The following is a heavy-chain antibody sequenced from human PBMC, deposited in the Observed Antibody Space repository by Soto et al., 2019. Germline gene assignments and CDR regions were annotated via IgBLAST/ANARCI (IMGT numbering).Heavy chain of an antibody. CDR2: IWYDGSNK. D-gene: IGHD2-2*01. CDR3: ARDIEPGPANIVVVRGFDP. CDR1: GFTFSSYG. J-gene: IGHJ5*02. V-gene: IGHV3-33*01. Sequence: QVQLVESGGGVVQPGRSLRLSCAASGFTFSSYGMHWVRQAPGKGLEWVAVIWYDGSNKYYADSVKGRFTISRDNSKNTLYLEMNRLRAEETAVYYCARDIEPGPANIVVVRGFDPWGQGTLVTVSS.